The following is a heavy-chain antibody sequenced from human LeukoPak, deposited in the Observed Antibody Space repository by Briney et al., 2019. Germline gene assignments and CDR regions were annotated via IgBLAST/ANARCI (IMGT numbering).Heavy chain of an antibody. Sequence: SETLSLTCTVSGGSISSYYWSWIRQPAGKGLEWIGRIYTSGSTNYNPSLKSRVTMSVDTSKNQFSLKLSSVTAADTAVYYCASSIAAAGTWGDWFDPWGQGTLVTVSS. V-gene: IGHV4-4*07. J-gene: IGHJ5*02. CDR1: GGSISSYY. CDR3: ASSIAAAGTWGDWFDP. D-gene: IGHD6-13*01. CDR2: IYTSGST.